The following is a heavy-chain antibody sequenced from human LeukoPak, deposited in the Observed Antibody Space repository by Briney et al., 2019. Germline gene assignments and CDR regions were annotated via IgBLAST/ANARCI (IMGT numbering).Heavy chain of an antibody. Sequence: PGGSLRLSCAASGFTFSSYSMNWVRQAPGKGLEWVSSISSSSSYIYYADSVKGRFTIPRDNAKNSLYLTMNSLRAEDTAVYYCARDGPDDIVVVPAAIRRFDYWGQGTLVTVSS. CDR2: ISSSSSYI. J-gene: IGHJ4*02. D-gene: IGHD2-2*02. CDR1: GFTFSSYS. V-gene: IGHV3-21*01. CDR3: ARDGPDDIVVVPAAIRRFDY.